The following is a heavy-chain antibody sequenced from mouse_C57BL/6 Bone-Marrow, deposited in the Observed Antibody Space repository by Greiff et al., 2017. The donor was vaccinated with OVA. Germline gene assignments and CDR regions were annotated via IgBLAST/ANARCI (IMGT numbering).Heavy chain of an antibody. Sequence: EVQLQQSGPELVKPGASVKISCKASGYTFTDYYMNWVKQSHGKSLEWIGDINPNNGGTSYNQKFKGKATLTVDKSSSTAYMELRSLTSEDSAVYYCARCGSYAMDYWGQGTSVTVSS. CDR1: GYTFTDYY. CDR2: INPNNGGT. V-gene: IGHV1-26*01. CDR3: ARCGSYAMDY. J-gene: IGHJ4*01.